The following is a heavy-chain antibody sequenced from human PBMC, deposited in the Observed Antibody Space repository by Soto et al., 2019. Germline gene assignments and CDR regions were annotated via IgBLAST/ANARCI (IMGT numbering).Heavy chain of an antibody. CDR2: IVPIFGTA. CDR3: AGRLKASQWELRYCDY. Sequence: QVQLVQSGAEVKKPGSAVKGSCKASGGTFSSYAIRWVRQAPGQGLEWMGGIVPIFGTANYAQRFQGRVTITADKSTSTAYMELSSLRSEDTAVYDCAGRLKASQWELRYCDYWGQGTLVTVSS. V-gene: IGHV1-69*06. J-gene: IGHJ4*02. D-gene: IGHD1-26*01. CDR1: GGTFSSYA.